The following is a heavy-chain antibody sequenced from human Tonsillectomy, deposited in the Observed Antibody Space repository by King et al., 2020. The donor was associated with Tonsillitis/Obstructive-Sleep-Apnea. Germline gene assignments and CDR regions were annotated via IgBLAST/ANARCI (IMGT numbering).Heavy chain of an antibody. Sequence: VQPQQWGAGLLKPSETLSLTCAVYGGSFSGYYWSWIRQPPGKGLEWIGEINHSGSTNYNPSLKSRVTISVDTSKNQFSLKLSSVTAADTAVYYCARGLRITIFGVVKNAPFGYWGQGTLVTVSS. J-gene: IGHJ4*02. D-gene: IGHD3-3*01. CDR2: INHSGST. CDR1: GGSFSGYY. V-gene: IGHV4-34*01. CDR3: ARGLRITIFGVVKNAPFGY.